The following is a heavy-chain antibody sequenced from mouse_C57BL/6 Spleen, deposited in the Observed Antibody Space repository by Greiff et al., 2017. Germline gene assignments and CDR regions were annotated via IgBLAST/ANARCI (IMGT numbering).Heavy chain of an antibody. J-gene: IGHJ4*01. CDR2: IDPEDGET. D-gene: IGHD1-1*01. V-gene: IGHV14-2*01. Sequence: VQLQQSGAELVKPGASVKLSCTASGFNIKDYYMHWVKQRTEQGLEWIGRIDPEDGETKYAPKFPGKATITADTSSNTAYLQLSSLTSEDTAVYYCARSRVTTVVATDYAMDYWGQGTSVTVSS. CDR1: GFNIKDYY. CDR3: ARSRVTTVVATDYAMDY.